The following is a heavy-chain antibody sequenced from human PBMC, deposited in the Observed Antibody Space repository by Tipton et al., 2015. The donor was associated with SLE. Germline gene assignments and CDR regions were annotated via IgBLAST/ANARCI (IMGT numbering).Heavy chain of an antibody. D-gene: IGHD5-18*01. Sequence: TLSLTCTVSGGSISSSDYFWGWIRQPPGKGLEWIGTIYYSGSTYYNPSLTSRLTISLDTSKNQFSLKLRSVSAADTALYFCATKETAVGQGFAYWGQGTLVTVSS. V-gene: IGHV4-39*01. CDR3: ATKETAVGQGFAY. J-gene: IGHJ4*02. CDR1: GGSISSSDYF. CDR2: IYYSGST.